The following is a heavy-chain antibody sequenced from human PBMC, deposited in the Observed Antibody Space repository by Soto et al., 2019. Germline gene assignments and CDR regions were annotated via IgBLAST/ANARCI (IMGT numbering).Heavy chain of an antibody. CDR1: GFTFSSYG. CDR3: ARDRGYYYDSSGYYGPYYYGLDV. V-gene: IGHV3-30*03. J-gene: IGHJ6*02. Sequence: GGSLRLSCAASGFTFSSYGMHWVRQAPGKGLEWVAVISYDGSNKYYADSVKGRFTISRDNAKNSLYLQMNSLRAEDTAVYYCARDRGYYYDSSGYYGPYYYGLDVWGQGTTVTVS. CDR2: ISYDGSNK. D-gene: IGHD3-22*01.